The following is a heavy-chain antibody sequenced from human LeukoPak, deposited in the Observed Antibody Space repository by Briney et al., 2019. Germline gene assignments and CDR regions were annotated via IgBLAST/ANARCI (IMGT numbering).Heavy chain of an antibody. J-gene: IGHJ3*02. D-gene: IGHD2-2*01. CDR1: GSTFSTSW. V-gene: IGHV3-7*01. Sequence: GGSLRLSCAASGSTFSTSWMSWVRQAPGKGLEWVANIFQDGNEKYYVDSVKGRFTISRDNAKNSLYLQMNSLRVEDTAVYYCARTIVEVRAASDVFDIWGQGTMVTDSS. CDR3: ARTIVEVRAASDVFDI. CDR2: IFQDGNEK.